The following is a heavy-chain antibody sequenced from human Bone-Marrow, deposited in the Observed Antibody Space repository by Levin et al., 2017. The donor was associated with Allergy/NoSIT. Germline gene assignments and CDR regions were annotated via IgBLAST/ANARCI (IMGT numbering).Heavy chain of an antibody. D-gene: IGHD3-3*01. CDR1: GGSISSYY. J-gene: IGHJ4*02. CDR3: VRDDFWSGYYTMAY. CDR2: IHYSGST. Sequence: PSQTLSLTCTVSGGSISSYYWSWIRQPPGKGLEWIGYIHYSGSTTYNPSLKSRVTISVDTSKNQFSLKLSSVTAADTAVYYCVRDDFWSGYYTMAYWGQGTLVTVSS. V-gene: IGHV4-59*01.